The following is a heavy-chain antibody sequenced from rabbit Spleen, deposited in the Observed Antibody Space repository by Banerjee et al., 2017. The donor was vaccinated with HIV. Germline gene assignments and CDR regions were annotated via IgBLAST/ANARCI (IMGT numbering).Heavy chain of an antibody. CDR2: IDGNGNGRT. J-gene: IGHJ4*01. V-gene: IGHV1S40*01. Sequence: QSLEESGGDLVKPGASLTLSCKASGFTFSRYYVSWVRQAPGKGLEWIGCIDGNGNGRTYYANWAKGHFTITRSTSLNTVTLQMTSLTVADTATYFCARDPSTGRDRYMWFDLWGQGTLVTVS. CDR1: GFTFSRYY. D-gene: IGHD7-1*01. CDR3: ARDPSTGRDRYMWFDL.